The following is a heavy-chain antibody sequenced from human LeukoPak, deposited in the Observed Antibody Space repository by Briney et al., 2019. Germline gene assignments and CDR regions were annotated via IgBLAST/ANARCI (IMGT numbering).Heavy chain of an antibody. CDR3: ARLLEWSQARDY. D-gene: IGHD3-3*01. CDR2: INPNSGGT. J-gene: IGHJ4*02. CDR1: GYTFTGYY. V-gene: IGHV1-2*02. Sequence: ASVKVSCKASGYTFTGYYMHWVRQAPGQGLEWMGWINPNSGGTNYAQKFQGRVTMTGDTSISTAYMELSRLRSDDTAVYYCARLLEWSQARDYWGQGTLVTVSS.